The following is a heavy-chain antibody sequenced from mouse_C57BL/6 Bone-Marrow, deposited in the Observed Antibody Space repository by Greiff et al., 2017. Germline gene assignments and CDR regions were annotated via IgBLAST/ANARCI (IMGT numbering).Heavy chain of an antibody. Sequence: EVKLVESGGGLVKPGGSLKFSCAASGFTFSSYAMSWVRQTPEKRLEWVATISDGGSYTYYPDNVKGRFTISRDNAKNNLYLQMSHLKSEDTAMYYCARVNWDYAMDYWGQGTSVTVSS. J-gene: IGHJ4*01. V-gene: IGHV5-4*03. D-gene: IGHD4-1*01. CDR2: ISDGGSYT. CDR3: ARVNWDYAMDY. CDR1: GFTFSSYA.